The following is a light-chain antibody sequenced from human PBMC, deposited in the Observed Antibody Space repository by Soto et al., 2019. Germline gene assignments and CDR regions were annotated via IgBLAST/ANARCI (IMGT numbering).Light chain of an antibody. V-gene: IGKV3-20*01. CDR2: GAS. Sequence: IVLTQSPGTLSLSPGERATLSCRASQSVSSSYLAWYQQKPGQAPGLLIYGASSRATGIPDRFSGSGSGTDFTLTISRLEPEDFSVYYCQQYGSSTETFGQGTKV. CDR1: QSVSSSY. CDR3: QQYGSSTET. J-gene: IGKJ1*01.